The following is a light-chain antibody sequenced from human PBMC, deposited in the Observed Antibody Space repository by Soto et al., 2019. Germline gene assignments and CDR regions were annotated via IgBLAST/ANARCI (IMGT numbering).Light chain of an antibody. J-gene: IGLJ2*01. V-gene: IGLV2-23*01. CDR1: SRDVGSYNL. CDR2: EGS. CDR3: CSYAGSSTSVV. Sequence: QSVLTQPASVSGSPGQSITISCTGTSRDVGSYNLVSWYQQHPGNAPKLMISEGSKRPSGVSNRFSGSKSGNTASLTISGLQAEDEADYYCCSYAGSSTSVVFGGGTKVTVL.